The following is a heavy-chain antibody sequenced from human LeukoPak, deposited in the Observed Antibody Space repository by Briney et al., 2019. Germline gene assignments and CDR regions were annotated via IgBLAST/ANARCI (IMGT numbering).Heavy chain of an antibody. CDR2: ISYDGSNK. D-gene: IGHD6-13*01. V-gene: IGHV3-30*03. CDR3: ARGPPGGYSSSWYLTTYFQH. CDR1: GFTFSSYG. J-gene: IGHJ1*01. Sequence: GGSLRLSCAASGFTFSSYGMHRVRKAPGKGLEWVAVISYDGSNKYYADSVKGRFTISRDNSKNTLYLQMNSLRSEDTAVYYCARGPPGGYSSSWYLTTYFQHWGQGTLVTVSS.